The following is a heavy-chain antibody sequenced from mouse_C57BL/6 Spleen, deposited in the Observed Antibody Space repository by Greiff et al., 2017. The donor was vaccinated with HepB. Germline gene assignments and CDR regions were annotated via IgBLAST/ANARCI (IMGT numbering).Heavy chain of an antibody. J-gene: IGHJ2*01. CDR2: ISSGGSYT. CDR3: ARDTTVVHFDY. CDR1: GFTFSSYG. V-gene: IGHV5-6*01. Sequence: EVMLVESGGDLVKPGGSLKLSCAASGFTFSSYGMSWVRQTPDKRLEWVATISSGGSYTYYPDSVKGRFTISRDNAKNTLYLQMSSLKSEDTAMYYCARDTTVVHFDYWGQGTTLTVSS. D-gene: IGHD1-1*01.